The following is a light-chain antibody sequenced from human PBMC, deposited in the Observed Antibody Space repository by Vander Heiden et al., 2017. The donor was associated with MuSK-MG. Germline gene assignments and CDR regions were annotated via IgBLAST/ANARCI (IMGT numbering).Light chain of an antibody. CDR3: QRSDCTPQLT. V-gene: IGKV1-39*01. Sequence: DIQMTQSPSSLSASVGDRVTITCRASQSISSYLNWYQQKPGKAPKLLIYAASSWQRGVPSRLSASGCRTGFPLTISSRQREPVAPYYCQRSDCTPQLTSGHGTKVHIK. J-gene: IGKJ3*01. CDR2: AAS. CDR1: QSISSY.